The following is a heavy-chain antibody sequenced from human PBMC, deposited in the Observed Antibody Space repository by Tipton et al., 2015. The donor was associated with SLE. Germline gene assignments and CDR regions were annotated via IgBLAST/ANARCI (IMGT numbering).Heavy chain of an antibody. CDR1: RGSFNGHY. Sequence: LRLSCTVHRGSFNGHYWGWIRQPPGRGLEWIGEIMPNGRSNFNPSLKSRVTISEDTSKKQFSLNLSSVSVADTAVYYCVRRGDHDTFDVWGQGTEVTVSS. D-gene: IGHD5-24*01. V-gene: IGHV4-34*12. J-gene: IGHJ3*01. CDR3: VRRGDHDTFDV. CDR2: IMPNGRS.